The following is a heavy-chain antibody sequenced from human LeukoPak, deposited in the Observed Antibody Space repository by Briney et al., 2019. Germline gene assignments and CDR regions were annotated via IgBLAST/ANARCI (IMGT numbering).Heavy chain of an antibody. D-gene: IGHD3-22*01. CDR1: GVSISSGSFY. J-gene: IGHJ5*02. Sequence: PSETLSLTCTVSGVSISSGSFYWSWIRQPAGKELEWIGRIYTNANTYYNPSLKSRVSMSVDTSKNQFSLKLSSVTSADTAVYYCVRDDYDSSTYYGAFWFDPWGQGILVTVAS. CDR3: VRDDYDSSTYYGAFWFDP. V-gene: IGHV4-61*02. CDR2: IYTNANT.